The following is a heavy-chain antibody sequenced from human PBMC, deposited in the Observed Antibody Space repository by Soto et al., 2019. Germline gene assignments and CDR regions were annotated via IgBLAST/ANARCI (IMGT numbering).Heavy chain of an antibody. CDR3: ARDCSGGSCYPGMDV. CDR2: ISSSGYI. CDR1: GYTFTNND. D-gene: IGHD2-15*01. V-gene: IGHV3-21*01. J-gene: IGHJ6*02. Sequence: GASVKVSCKASGYTFTNNDVNWVRQAPGKRLEWLSSISSSGYIFSTDSVRGRFTISRDNAKNSVYLQINSLRAEDTAVYFCARDCSGGSCYPGMDVWGQGTTVTVSS.